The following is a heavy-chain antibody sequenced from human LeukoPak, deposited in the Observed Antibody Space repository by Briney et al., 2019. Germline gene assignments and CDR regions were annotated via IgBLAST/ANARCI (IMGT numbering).Heavy chain of an antibody. CDR2: IYIGDSDP. V-gene: IGHV5-51*01. CDR1: GFTFGIHY. CDR3: AKVKSFGYWFFDL. Sequence: GGSLRLSCAASGFTFGIHYMSWVRQAPGRGPEWVGSIYIGDSDPRYSPSFQGHVTMSADKSVNTASLQWNSLQGSDTGVYFCAKVKSFGYWFFDLWGRGTLVAVSS. J-gene: IGHJ2*01. D-gene: IGHD3-16*01.